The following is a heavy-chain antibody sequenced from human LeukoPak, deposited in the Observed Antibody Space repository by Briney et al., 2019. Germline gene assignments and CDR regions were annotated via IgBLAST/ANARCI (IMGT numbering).Heavy chain of an antibody. J-gene: IGHJ3*01. Sequence: PSETLSLTCSVSGGSISSYYWSRVRQPPGKGLEWIGYIFDSGSTNYNPSLKSRVTISVDTSKNQFSLKLSSVTAADTAVYYCARPYSSNWYDAFHFWGQGTMVTVSS. CDR3: ARPYSSNWYDAFHF. CDR2: IFDSGST. D-gene: IGHD6-13*01. V-gene: IGHV4-59*01. CDR1: GGSISSYY.